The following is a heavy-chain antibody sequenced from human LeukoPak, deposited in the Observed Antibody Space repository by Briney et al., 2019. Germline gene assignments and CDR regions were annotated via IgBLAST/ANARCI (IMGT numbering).Heavy chain of an antibody. Sequence: PGGSLRLSCAASGITVSSNYMSWVRQAPGKGLEWVGRIRNKANGYTTEYAASVKGRFTISRDDSKNSLYLQMNSLKTEDTAVYYCARDMAGHGMDVWGQGTTVTVSS. CDR2: IRNKANGYTT. V-gene: IGHV3-72*01. J-gene: IGHJ6*02. CDR1: GITVSSNY. D-gene: IGHD3-10*01. CDR3: ARDMAGHGMDV.